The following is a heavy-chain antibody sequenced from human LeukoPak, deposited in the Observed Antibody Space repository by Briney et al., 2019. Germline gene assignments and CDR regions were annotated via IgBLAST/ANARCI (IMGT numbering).Heavy chain of an antibody. J-gene: IGHJ5*02. CDR1: GGSISSSSYY. Sequence: SETLSLTCTVSGGSISSSSYYWGWIRQPPGKGLEWIGSIYYSGSTYYNPSLKSRVTISVDTSKNQFSLKLSSVTAADTAVYYCASVGAAAGQYNWFDPWGQGTLVTVSS. CDR2: IYYSGST. CDR3: ASVGAAAGQYNWFDP. V-gene: IGHV4-39*07. D-gene: IGHD6-13*01.